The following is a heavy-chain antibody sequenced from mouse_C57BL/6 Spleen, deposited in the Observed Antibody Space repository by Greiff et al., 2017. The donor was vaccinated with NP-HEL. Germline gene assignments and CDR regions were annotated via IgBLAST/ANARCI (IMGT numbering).Heavy chain of an antibody. J-gene: IGHJ4*01. CDR1: GYTFTSYW. V-gene: IGHV1-55*01. D-gene: IGHD2-12*01. CDR3: ARIGGRRGDYYAMDY. Sequence: QVQLKQPGAELVKPGASVKMSCKASGYTFTSYWITWVKQRPGQGLEWIGDIYPGSGSTNYNEKFKSKATLTVDTSSSTAYMQLSSLTSEDSAVYYCARIGGRRGDYYAMDYWGQGTSVTVSS. CDR2: IYPGSGST.